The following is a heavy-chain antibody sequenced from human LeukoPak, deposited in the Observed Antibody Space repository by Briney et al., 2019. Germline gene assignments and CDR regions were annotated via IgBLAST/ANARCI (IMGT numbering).Heavy chain of an antibody. Sequence: GGSLRLSCAASGFTFSTYWMHWVRQAPGKGLVFVSCINSDGSSAKYEDSVKGRFTISRDNAKNTLYLQMNSLRAEDTAVYYCARDPRNMGLDPWGQGTLVTVSS. D-gene: IGHD2/OR15-2a*01. CDR2: INSDGSSA. CDR1: GFTFSTYW. V-gene: IGHV3-74*03. CDR3: ARDPRNMGLDP. J-gene: IGHJ5*02.